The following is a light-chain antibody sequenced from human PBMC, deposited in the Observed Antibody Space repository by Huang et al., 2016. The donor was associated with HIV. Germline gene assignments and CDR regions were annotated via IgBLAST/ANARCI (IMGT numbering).Light chain of an antibody. J-gene: IGKJ3*01. CDR1: RRVLSGNNKNY. CDR3: QQYFNPPVT. V-gene: IGKV4-1*01. CDR2: WAS. Sequence: DIVMTQSPDSLAVSLGERATINCRSSRRVLSGNNKNYLAWFQQKSGQPPKLLFYWASTRESGVPDRFSASGSRTDFTLTINGLQPEDVAVYYCQQYFNPPVTFGPGTKVHVK.